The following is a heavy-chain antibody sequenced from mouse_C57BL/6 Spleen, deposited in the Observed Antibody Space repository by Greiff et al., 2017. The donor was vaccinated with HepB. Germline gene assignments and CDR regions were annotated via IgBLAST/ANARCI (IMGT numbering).Heavy chain of an antibody. J-gene: IGHJ3*01. D-gene: IGHD1-1*01. CDR3: TTYYSSSYFAY. CDR2: IDPENGDT. Sequence: EVQLQQSGAELVRPGASVKLSCTASGFNIKDDYMHWVKQRPEQGLEWIGWIDPENGDTEYASKFQGKATITAYTSSNTAYLQLSSLTSEDTAVYYCTTYYSSSYFAYWGQGTLVTVSA. V-gene: IGHV14-4*01. CDR1: GFNIKDDY.